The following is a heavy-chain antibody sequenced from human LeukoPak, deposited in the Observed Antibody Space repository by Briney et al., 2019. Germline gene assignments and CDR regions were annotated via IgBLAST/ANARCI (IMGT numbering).Heavy chain of an antibody. CDR3: ARARSGSYDY. D-gene: IGHD1-26*01. V-gene: IGHV3-30*04. Sequence: GGSLRLSCAASGFTFSSYAMHWVRQAPGKGLEWVAVISYDGSNKYYADSVKGRFTISRDNSKNTPYLQMNSLRAEDTAVYYCARARSGSYDYWGQGTLVTVSS. J-gene: IGHJ4*02. CDR2: ISYDGSNK. CDR1: GFTFSSYA.